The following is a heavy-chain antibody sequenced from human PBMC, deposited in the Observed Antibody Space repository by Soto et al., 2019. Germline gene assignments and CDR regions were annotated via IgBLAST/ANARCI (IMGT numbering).Heavy chain of an antibody. J-gene: IGHJ4*02. D-gene: IGHD6-19*01. CDR1: GFTFSSYG. CDR3: AIDWGSSGWYCSL. CDR2: IWYDGSNK. Sequence: QVQLVESGGGVVQPGRSLRLSCAASGFTFSSYGMHWVRQAPGKGLEWVAVIWYDGSNKYYADSVKGRFTISRDNTKNTLYLQLNRLSAEDTAVYYCAIDWGSSGWYCSLWVQGSLVTAS. V-gene: IGHV3-33*01.